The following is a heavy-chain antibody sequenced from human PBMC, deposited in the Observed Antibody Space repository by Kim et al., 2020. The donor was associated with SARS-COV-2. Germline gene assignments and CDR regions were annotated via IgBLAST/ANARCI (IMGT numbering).Heavy chain of an antibody. D-gene: IGHD3-16*01. Sequence: ASVKVSCKASGYTFTGYYMHWVRQAPGQGLEWMGWINPNTGATNYAQKFQGRVTMTRDTSISTAYMDLSRLRSDDTAVYYCARDNGYHDYVWGNLGHFDYWGQGTLITVSS. J-gene: IGHJ4*02. CDR1: GYTFTGYY. V-gene: IGHV1-2*02. CDR2: INPNTGAT. CDR3: ARDNGYHDYVWGNLGHFDY.